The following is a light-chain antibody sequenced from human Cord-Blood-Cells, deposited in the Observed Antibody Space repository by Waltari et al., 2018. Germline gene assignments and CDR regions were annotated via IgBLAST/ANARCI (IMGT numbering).Light chain of an antibody. Sequence: QSVLTQPPSVSGAPGQRVTISSTASSSNIGAGYEVPSYQPRPGTAPKLLIYGNSNRPSGVPDRFSGSKSGSSASLAITGLQAEDEADYYGQSYDSSLSGWVFGGGTKLTVL. CDR1: SSNIGAGYE. J-gene: IGLJ3*02. CDR3: QSYDSSLSGWV. V-gene: IGLV1-40*01. CDR2: GNS.